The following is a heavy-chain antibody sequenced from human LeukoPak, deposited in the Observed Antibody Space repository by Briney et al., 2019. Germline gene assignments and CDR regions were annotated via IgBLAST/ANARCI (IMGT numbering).Heavy chain of an antibody. CDR2: IIPIFGTA. CDR3: AADSGYSYGLFDY. Sequence: SVKVSCKASGGTFSSYAISWVRQAPGQGLEWVGGIIPIFGTANYAQKFQGRVTITADKSTSTAYMELSSLRSEDTAVYYCAADSGYSYGLFDYWGQGTLVTVSS. CDR1: GGTFSSYA. V-gene: IGHV1-69*06. J-gene: IGHJ4*02. D-gene: IGHD5-18*01.